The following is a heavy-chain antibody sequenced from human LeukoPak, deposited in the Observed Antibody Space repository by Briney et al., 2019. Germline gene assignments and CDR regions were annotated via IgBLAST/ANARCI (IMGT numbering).Heavy chain of an antibody. CDR2: INHSGST. CDR1: GGSFSGYY. Sequence: SETLSLTCAVYGGSFSGYYWSWIRQPPGKGLEWIGEINHSGSTNYNPSLKSRVTISVDTSKNQFSLKLSSATAADTAVYYCARNCIAAPLYWFDPWGQGTLVTVSS. CDR3: ARNCIAAPLYWFDP. V-gene: IGHV4-34*01. D-gene: IGHD6-13*01. J-gene: IGHJ5*02.